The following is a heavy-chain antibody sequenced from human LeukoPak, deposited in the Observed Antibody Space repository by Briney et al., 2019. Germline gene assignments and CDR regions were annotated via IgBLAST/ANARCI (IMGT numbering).Heavy chain of an antibody. Sequence: SETLSPTCTVSGYSISSGYYWGWIRQPPGKGLEWIGSIYHSGSTYYNPSLKSRVTISVDTSKNQFSLKLSSVTAADTAVYYCATGQQLVRFRFDYWGQGTLVTVSS. CDR1: GYSISSGYY. D-gene: IGHD6-13*01. J-gene: IGHJ4*02. V-gene: IGHV4-38-2*02. CDR2: IYHSGST. CDR3: ATGQQLVRFRFDY.